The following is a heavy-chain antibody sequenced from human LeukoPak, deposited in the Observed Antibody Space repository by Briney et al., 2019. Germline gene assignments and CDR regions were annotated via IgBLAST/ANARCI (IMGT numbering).Heavy chain of an antibody. J-gene: IGHJ5*02. CDR1: GGSISSYY. V-gene: IGHV4-59*12. Sequence: TSETLSLTCTVSGGSISSYYGNWIRQPPGKGLEWIGYVYYSGSTNYNPSLKSRVTISVDTSKNQFSLKLSSVTAADTAVYYCASQSAAGTYWFDPWGQGTLVTVSS. CDR2: VYYSGST. D-gene: IGHD6-13*01. CDR3: ASQSAAGTYWFDP.